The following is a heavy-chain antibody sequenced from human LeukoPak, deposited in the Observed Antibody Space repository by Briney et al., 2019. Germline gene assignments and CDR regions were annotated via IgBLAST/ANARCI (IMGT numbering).Heavy chain of an antibody. D-gene: IGHD4-17*01. Sequence: PGGSLRLSCAASGFTFSSYEMNWVRQAPGKGLERVSYISSSGSTIYYADSVKGRFTISRDNAKNSLYLQMNSLRAEDTAVYYCARGDYGEYFQHWGQGTLVTVSS. CDR2: ISSSGSTI. J-gene: IGHJ1*01. CDR3: ARGDYGEYFQH. V-gene: IGHV3-48*03. CDR1: GFTFSSYE.